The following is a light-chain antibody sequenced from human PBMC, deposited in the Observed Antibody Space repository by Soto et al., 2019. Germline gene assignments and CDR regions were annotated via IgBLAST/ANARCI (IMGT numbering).Light chain of an antibody. V-gene: IGLV1-40*01. CDR1: SSNIGAGYD. Sequence: QSVLTQPPSVSGAPGQRVTLSCTGSSSNIGAGYDVHWYQQLPGTAPKLLIYGNSNRPSGVPDRLSGSKSGTSASLAITGLQAEDEADYYCQSYDSSLSGVVFGGGTKVTVL. J-gene: IGLJ2*01. CDR3: QSYDSSLSGVV. CDR2: GNS.